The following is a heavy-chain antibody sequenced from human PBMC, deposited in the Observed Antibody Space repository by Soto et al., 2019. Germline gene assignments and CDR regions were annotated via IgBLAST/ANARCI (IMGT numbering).Heavy chain of an antibody. Sequence: GSLRLSCAASGFTFSSYSMNWVRQAPGKGLEWVSSISSSSSYIYYADSVKGRFTISRDNAKNSLYLQMNSLRAEDTAVYYCACNKLRYFDWQTPDFDYWGQGTLVTVSS. CDR2: ISSSSSYI. V-gene: IGHV3-21*01. CDR3: ACNKLRYFDWQTPDFDY. D-gene: IGHD3-9*01. J-gene: IGHJ4*02. CDR1: GFTFSSYS.